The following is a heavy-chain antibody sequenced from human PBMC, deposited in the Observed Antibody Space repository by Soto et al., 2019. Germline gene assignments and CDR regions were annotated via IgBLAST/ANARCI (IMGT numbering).Heavy chain of an antibody. D-gene: IGHD2-2*01. Sequence: PSETLSLTCAVSGGSISSSNWWSWVRQPPGKGLEWIGEIYHSGSTNYNPSLKSRVTISVDKSKNQFSLKLSSVTAADTAVYYCARDPTGYCISTSCSAGYNWFDPWGQGTLVT. CDR2: IYHSGST. J-gene: IGHJ5*01. V-gene: IGHV4-4*02. CDR1: GGSISSSNW. CDR3: ARDPTGYCISTSCSAGYNWFDP.